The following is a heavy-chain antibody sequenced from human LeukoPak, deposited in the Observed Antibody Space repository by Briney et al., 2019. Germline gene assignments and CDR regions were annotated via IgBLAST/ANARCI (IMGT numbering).Heavy chain of an antibody. CDR2: IIPIFGTA. J-gene: IGHJ4*02. Sequence: SVTVSCKASGGTFSSYAISWVRQAPGHGLEWMGGIIPIFGTANYAQKFQGRVTITADESTSTAYMELSSLRSEDTAVYYCARGRFWSGYYPTFDYWGQGTLVTVSS. CDR3: ARGRFWSGYYPTFDY. D-gene: IGHD3-3*01. CDR1: GGTFSSYA. V-gene: IGHV1-69*13.